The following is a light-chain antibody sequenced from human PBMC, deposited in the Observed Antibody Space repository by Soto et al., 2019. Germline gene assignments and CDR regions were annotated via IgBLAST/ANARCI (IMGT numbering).Light chain of an antibody. CDR1: QSVSQSVTTN. Sequence: EIVMMQFPATLSVSPGERVTLSCRASQSVSQSVTTNLAWYQQKPGQAPRLLIFDASARAVDIPGRFRARKSGPKFPLTISSLQPEDFAVNYCHYYDKGPPGTFGQGKKGECK. J-gene: IGKJ1*01. CDR2: DAS. V-gene: IGKV3D-15*01. CDR3: HYYDKGPPGT.